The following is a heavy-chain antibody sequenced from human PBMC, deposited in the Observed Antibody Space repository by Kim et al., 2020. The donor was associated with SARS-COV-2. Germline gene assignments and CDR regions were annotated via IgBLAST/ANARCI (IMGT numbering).Heavy chain of an antibody. J-gene: IGHJ4*02. D-gene: IGHD4-17*01. V-gene: IGHV3-30*01. Sequence: YADSVKGRFTISRDNSKNTLYLQMNSLRAEDTAVYYCASFDATVTAFDYWGQGTLVTVSS. CDR3: ASFDATVTAFDY.